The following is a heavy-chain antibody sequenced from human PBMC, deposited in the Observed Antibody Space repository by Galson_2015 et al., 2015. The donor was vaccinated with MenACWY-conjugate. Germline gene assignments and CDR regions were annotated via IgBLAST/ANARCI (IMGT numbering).Heavy chain of an antibody. Sequence: SLRLSCAGSGFIFSAYAMHWVRQAPGKGLEFVSTINEGGTNRFYADSVRGRFTISRDNPKNTMYLQMSSLRPEDTAIYYCVRIFYDADGYYYDSWGQGNLVTVSP. V-gene: IGHV3-64D*06. CDR3: VRIFYDADGYYYDS. CDR2: INEGGTNR. CDR1: GFIFSAYA. J-gene: IGHJ4*02. D-gene: IGHD3-16*01.